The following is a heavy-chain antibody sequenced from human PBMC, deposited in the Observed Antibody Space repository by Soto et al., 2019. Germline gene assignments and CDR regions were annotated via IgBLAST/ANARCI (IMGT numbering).Heavy chain of an antibody. V-gene: IGHV3-15*01. CDR1: GFTFANAW. CDR2: IKSKIDGGTT. CDR3: STPHARSAFDF. D-gene: IGHD2-8*01. Sequence: GGSLRLSCAASGFTFANAWISWVRQAPGRGLEWVGRIKSKIDGGTTNYAAPVKDRFTISRDDSKNTLYLQMNSLKTVDTAVYYCSTPHARSAFDFWGQGTMVTGSS. J-gene: IGHJ3*01.